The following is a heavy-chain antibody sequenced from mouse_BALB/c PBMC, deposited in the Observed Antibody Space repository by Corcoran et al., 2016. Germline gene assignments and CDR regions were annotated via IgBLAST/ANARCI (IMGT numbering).Heavy chain of an antibody. CDR1: GFNIKDTY. CDR3: AGGSRYDESLFSY. Sequence: EVQLEQSGTALVKQGASVKLSCTASGFNIKDTYMHWVKQRPEQGLEWIGRIDPANGNTKYDPKFQGKATITADTSSTTAYLQLSSLTSEDTAVYYCAGGSRYDESLFSYWGQGTLVTVSA. J-gene: IGHJ3*01. V-gene: IGHV14-3*02. CDR2: IDPANGNT. D-gene: IGHD2-14*01.